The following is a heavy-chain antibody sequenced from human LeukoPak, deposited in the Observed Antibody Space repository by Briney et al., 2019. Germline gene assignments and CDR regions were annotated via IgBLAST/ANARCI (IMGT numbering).Heavy chain of an antibody. CDR3: ARETGYYMEYYFDY. Sequence: SETLSLTCTVSGGSISSGSYYWSWIRQPAGKGLEWIGRIYSSGSTNYNPSLKSRVTISLDTSKNQFSLKLSSVTAADTAVYYCARETGYYMEYYFDYWGQGTLVTVSS. CDR1: GGSISSGSYY. V-gene: IGHV4-61*02. CDR2: IYSSGST. D-gene: IGHD3-9*01. J-gene: IGHJ4*02.